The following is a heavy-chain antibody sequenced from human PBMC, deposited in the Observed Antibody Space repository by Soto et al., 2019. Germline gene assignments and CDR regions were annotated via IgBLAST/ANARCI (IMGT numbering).Heavy chain of an antibody. CDR3: SRDDSDWFFN. CDR2: IRSKANNYAT. D-gene: IGHD3-9*01. V-gene: IGHV3-73*01. Sequence: PGESLKISCAVSGFTFSGSAMHWVRQASGKGLEWVGRIRSKANNYATAYAASVKGRFTISRDDSKNTAYLQMNSLESEDTAVYYCSRDDSDWFFNWGRGTLVTVSS. CDR1: GFTFSGSA. J-gene: IGHJ4*02.